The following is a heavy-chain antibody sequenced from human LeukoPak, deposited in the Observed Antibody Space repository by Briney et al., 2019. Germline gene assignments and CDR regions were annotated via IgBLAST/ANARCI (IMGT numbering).Heavy chain of an antibody. CDR3: SRRVGEAPPAPCFD. J-gene: IGHJ4*02. D-gene: IGHD3-10*01. CDR1: KFNFNSYG. Sequence: GGSLRLSCTTSKFNFNSYGMTWVRQAPGKGLEWVSAISGSGGSTYYADSVKGRFTISRDNSKNTLYLQMNSLRAEDTAVYYWSRRVGEAPPAPCFDWGQGTLVTVSS. CDR2: ISGSGGST. V-gene: IGHV3-23*01.